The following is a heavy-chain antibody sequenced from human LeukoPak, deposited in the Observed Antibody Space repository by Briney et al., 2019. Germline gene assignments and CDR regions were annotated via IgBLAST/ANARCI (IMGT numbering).Heavy chain of an antibody. J-gene: IGHJ4*02. Sequence: ASVKVSCKASGYTFTNYGISWVRQAPGQGLEWMGWISAYNGNTNYAQKLQGRVTMTTDTSTSTAYMELRSLRSDDTAVYYCARDKRGGSYVPLDYWGQGTLVTVSS. V-gene: IGHV1-18*01. CDR3: ARDKRGGSYVPLDY. D-gene: IGHD1-26*01. CDR1: GYTFTNYG. CDR2: ISAYNGNT.